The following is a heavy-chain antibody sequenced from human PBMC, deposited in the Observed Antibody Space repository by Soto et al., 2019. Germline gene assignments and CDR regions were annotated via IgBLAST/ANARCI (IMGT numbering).Heavy chain of an antibody. CDR2: INHSGST. V-gene: IGHV4-34*01. CDR1: GGSFSGYY. CDR3: ARGGGIAAAGYYYYYYMDV. Sequence: SETLSLTCAVYGGSFSGYYWSWIRQPPGKGLEWIGEINHSGSTNYNPSLKSRVTISVDTSKNQFSLKLSSVTAADTAVYYCARGGGIAAAGYYYYYYMDVWGKGTTVTVSS. D-gene: IGHD6-13*01. J-gene: IGHJ6*03.